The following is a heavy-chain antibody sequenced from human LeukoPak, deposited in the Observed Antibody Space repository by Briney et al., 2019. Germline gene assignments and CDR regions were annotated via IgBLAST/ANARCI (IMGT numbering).Heavy chain of an antibody. CDR1: GGSISSYY. J-gene: IGHJ4*02. CDR3: ARAYYGSGNTYSFDY. V-gene: IGHV4-59*01. CDR2: IYYSGGT. D-gene: IGHD3-10*01. Sequence: SETLSLTCTVSGGSISSYYWSWVRQTPGKGLEWIGYIYYSGGTKYNPSLKSRVTISVDTSKNEFSLKLRSVTAADTAVYYCARAYYGSGNTYSFDYWGQGTLVTVST.